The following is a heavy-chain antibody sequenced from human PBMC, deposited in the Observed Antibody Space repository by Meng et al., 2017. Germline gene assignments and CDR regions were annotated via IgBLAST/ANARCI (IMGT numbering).Heavy chain of an antibody. CDR3: ASPSY. V-gene: IGHV3-33*01. CDR1: GFTFSSYG. CDR2: IWYGGSNK. Sequence: GESLKISCAASGFTFSSYGMHWVRQAPGKGLEWVAVIWYGGSNKYYADSVKGRFTISRDNSKNTLYLQMNSLRAEDTAVYYCASPSYWGQGTLVTVSS. J-gene: IGHJ4*02.